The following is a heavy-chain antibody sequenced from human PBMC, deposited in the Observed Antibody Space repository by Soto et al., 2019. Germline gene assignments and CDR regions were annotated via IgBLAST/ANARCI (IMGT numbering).Heavy chain of an antibody. CDR2: INSDGTTI. D-gene: IGHD4-17*01. Sequence: EVQLVESGGGLVQTGGSLRLSCAASGFTFSSRWMHWVRQAPGKGLVWASRINSDGTTITYADSVKGRFTISRDNAKNTLYLQMNRLRAEDTAVYYCARGTQTTVTTRLFDCWGQGTLVTVSS. V-gene: IGHV3-74*01. J-gene: IGHJ4*02. CDR3: ARGTQTTVTTRLFDC. CDR1: GFTFSSRW.